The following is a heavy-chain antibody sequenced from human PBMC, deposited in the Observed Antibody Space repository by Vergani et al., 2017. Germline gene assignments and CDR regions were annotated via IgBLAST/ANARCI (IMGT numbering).Heavy chain of an antibody. V-gene: IGHV4-39*01. CDR1: GGSIRSTFYY. CDR2: IYYRVST. CDR3: ARHKEQLGPGNYYYCYYMSV. Sequence: QLQLQESDPGLVKPSETLSLTCTVSGGSIRSTFYYWGWIRQPPGKGLEWIGTIYYRVSTYYNPSLKSRITISVDTSKNQFSLKLNSVTAADTAVYYCARHKEQLGPGNYYYCYYMSVWGKGTTVTVSS. D-gene: IGHD6-13*01. J-gene: IGHJ6*03.